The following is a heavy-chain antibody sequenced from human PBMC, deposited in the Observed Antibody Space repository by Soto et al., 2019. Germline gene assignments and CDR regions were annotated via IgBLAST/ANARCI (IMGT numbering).Heavy chain of an antibody. V-gene: IGHV4-59*11. CDR2: IYYSGNT. D-gene: IGHD4-4*01. Sequence: SETLSLTCTVSGASITTHYWSWIRQPPGQGLEWIGYIYYSGNTNYNPSLKSRVTISADTSKNQVSLKLTSVTAADTAVYYCARGSDYSKVGYWGQGTLVTVSS. CDR3: ARGSDYSKVGY. J-gene: IGHJ4*02. CDR1: GASITTHY.